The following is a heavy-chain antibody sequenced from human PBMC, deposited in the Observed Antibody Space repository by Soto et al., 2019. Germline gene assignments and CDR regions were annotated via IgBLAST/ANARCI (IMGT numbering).Heavy chain of an antibody. CDR2: ISSSSSYI. D-gene: IGHD6-19*01. CDR3: ARSTGSVAGTIDY. V-gene: IGHV3-21*01. J-gene: IGHJ4*02. CDR1: GFTFTSYS. Sequence: PGGSLRLSCAASGFTFTSYSFNWVRQAPGKALEWVSSISSSSSYIYYTESVKGRFTISRDNAKNSLYLQMNSLRAEDMAVYYCARSTGSVAGTIDYWGQETLVTVSS.